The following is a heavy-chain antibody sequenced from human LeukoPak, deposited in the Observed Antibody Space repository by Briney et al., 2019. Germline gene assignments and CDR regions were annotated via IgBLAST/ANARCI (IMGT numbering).Heavy chain of an antibody. CDR1: GGSISSNNYY. CDR2: IYYSGST. J-gene: IGHJ4*02. V-gene: IGHV4-39*07. D-gene: IGHD3-10*01. CDR3: ARESVTMVRGMGYYY. Sequence: PSETLSLTCNVSGGSISSNNYYWDWIRQPPGTGLEGIGTIYYSGSTYDNPSLKSRVTVSIDTSKNQFSLQLSSVTAADTAVYYCARESVTMVRGMGYYYWGQGTLVTVSS.